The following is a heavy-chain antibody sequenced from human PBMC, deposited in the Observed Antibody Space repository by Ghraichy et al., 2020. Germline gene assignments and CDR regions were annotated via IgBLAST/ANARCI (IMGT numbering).Heavy chain of an antibody. CDR3: AKDVGRGGGSCFHH. D-gene: IGHD2-15*01. Sequence: GGSLRLSCAASGFTFSSYAMSWVRQAPGQGLEWVSAISGSGGNTYYADSVKGRFTFSRDNSKNTLYLQMNSLRAEDTAVYYCAKDVGRGGGSCFHHWGQGTLVTVSS. CDR2: ISGSGGNT. CDR1: GFTFSSYA. V-gene: IGHV3-23*01. J-gene: IGHJ1*01.